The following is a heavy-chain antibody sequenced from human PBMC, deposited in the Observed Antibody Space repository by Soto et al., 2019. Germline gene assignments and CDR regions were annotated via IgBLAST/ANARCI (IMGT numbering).Heavy chain of an antibody. CDR1: GGSISSSSYY. CDR3: ASQGYCSGGSCYLDWFDP. D-gene: IGHD2-15*01. Sequence: PSETLSLTCTVSGGSISSSSYYWGWIRQPPGKGLEWIGSIYYSGSTYYNPSLKSRVTISVDTSKNQFSLKLSSVTAADTAVYYCASQGYCSGGSCYLDWFDPWGQGTLVTVSS. V-gene: IGHV4-39*01. CDR2: IYYSGST. J-gene: IGHJ5*02.